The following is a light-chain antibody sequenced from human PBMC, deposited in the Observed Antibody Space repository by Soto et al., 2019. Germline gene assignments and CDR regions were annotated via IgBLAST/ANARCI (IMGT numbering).Light chain of an antibody. Sequence: QSAPTQPPSASGSPGQSVTFSCTGTSSDVGGYNYVSWYQQYPGKAPKLMIYEVYKRPSGVPDRFSGSKSGNTASLAVSGLQPEDEADYYCSAYAGSSTWVFGGGTKLTVL. CDR2: EVY. CDR1: SSDVGGYNY. J-gene: IGLJ2*01. CDR3: SAYAGSSTWV. V-gene: IGLV2-8*01.